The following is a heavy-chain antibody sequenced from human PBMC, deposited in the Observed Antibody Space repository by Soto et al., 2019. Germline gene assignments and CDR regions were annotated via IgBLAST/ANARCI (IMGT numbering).Heavy chain of an antibody. J-gene: IGHJ6*03. V-gene: IGHV1-18*01. CDR2: ISAYNGNT. CDR3: ARDPHRGYSGYDHALTYYMDV. D-gene: IGHD5-12*01. CDR1: GYTFTSYG. Sequence: ASVKVSCKASGYTFTSYGISWVRQAPGQGLEWMGWISAYNGNTNYAQKLQGRVTMTTDTSTSTAYMELRSLRSDDTAVYYCARDPHRGYSGYDHALTYYMDVWGKGTTVTVSS.